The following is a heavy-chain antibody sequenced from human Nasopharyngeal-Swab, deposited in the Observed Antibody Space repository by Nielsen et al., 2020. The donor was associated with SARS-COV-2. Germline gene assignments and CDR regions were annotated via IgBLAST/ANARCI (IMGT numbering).Heavy chain of an antibody. CDR1: GFTFSSYG. J-gene: IGHJ4*02. CDR2: ISYDGSNK. V-gene: IGHV3-30*18. CDR3: AKDACGYSYGRGMDY. Sequence: LSLTCAASGFTFSSYGMHWVRQAPGKGLEWVAVISYDGSNKYYADSVKGRFTISRDNSKNTLYLQMNSLRAEDTAVYYCAKDACGYSYGRGMDYWGQGTLVTVSS. D-gene: IGHD5-18*01.